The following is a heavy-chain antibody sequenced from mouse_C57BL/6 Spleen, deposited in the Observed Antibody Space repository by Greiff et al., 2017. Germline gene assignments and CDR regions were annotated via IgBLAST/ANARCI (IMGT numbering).Heavy chain of an antibody. Sequence: QVQLQQSDAELVKPGASVKISCKVSGYTFTDHTIHWMKQRPEQGLEWIGYIYPRDGSTKYNEKFKGKATLTADKYSSTAYMQLNSLTTEDSAVYFCTRGYYGPLYWYFDVWGTGTTVTVSS. D-gene: IGHD1-1*01. V-gene: IGHV1-78*01. CDR1: GYTFTDHT. CDR2: IYPRDGST. CDR3: TRGYYGPLYWYFDV. J-gene: IGHJ1*03.